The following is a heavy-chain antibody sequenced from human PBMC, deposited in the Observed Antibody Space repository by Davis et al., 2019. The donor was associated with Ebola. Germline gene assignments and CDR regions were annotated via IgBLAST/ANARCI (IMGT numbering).Heavy chain of an antibody. CDR1: GDSVSTKSAG. CDR3: ASGWLRSYFDP. J-gene: IGHJ4*02. CDR2: TYYKSKWNY. D-gene: IGHD6-19*01. V-gene: IGHV6-1*01. Sequence: HSQTLSLTCAISGDSVSTKSAGWNWIRQSPSRGLEWLGRTYYKSKWNYDYAASVKSRIIINLDTAKNQLSLQLNSVTPEDTAIYYCASGWLRSYFDPWGQGILVTVSS.